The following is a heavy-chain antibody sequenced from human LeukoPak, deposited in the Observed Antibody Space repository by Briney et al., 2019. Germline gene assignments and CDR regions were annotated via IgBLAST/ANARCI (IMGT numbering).Heavy chain of an antibody. V-gene: IGHV4-59*08. D-gene: IGHD2-15*01. J-gene: IGHJ4*02. CDR1: GGSISSYY. Sequence: PSETLSLTCTVSGGSISSYYWSWIRQPPGKGLEWIGYIYYGGRTNYNPSLKSRVTISADTSKNQFSLKLTSVTAADTAVYYCARHEDSSTPMDYWGQGSLVTVSS. CDR2: IYYGGRT. CDR3: ARHEDSSTPMDY.